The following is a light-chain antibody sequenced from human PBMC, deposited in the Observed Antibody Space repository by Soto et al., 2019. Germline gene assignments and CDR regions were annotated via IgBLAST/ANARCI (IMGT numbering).Light chain of an antibody. V-gene: IGLV2-8*01. CDR1: SSDLGTYNW. CDR3: SLSAGGDNVI. J-gene: IGLJ2*01. CDR2: DVS. Sequence: QSALTQPPSASGSPGQSVAISCTGTSSDLGTYNWVSWYLQHPGKAPQLLIYDVSTRPSGVSNRFSGSKSGNTASLTISGLQAEDEADYFCSLSAGGDNVIFGGVTKVTVL.